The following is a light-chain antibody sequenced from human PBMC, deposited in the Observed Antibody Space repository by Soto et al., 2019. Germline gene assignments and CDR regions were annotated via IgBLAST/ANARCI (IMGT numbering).Light chain of an antibody. CDR1: QNINFY. CDR3: QQSSSTPRT. CDR2: AAS. V-gene: IGKV1-39*01. Sequence: DIQMAQSPSSLSASIGDKITITCRASQNINFYLNWYQHKPGKAPKVLIYAASSLQSEVPSRFNGSGFGTDFTLTISSLQPEDFATYSCQQSSSTPRTFGQGTKLEIK. J-gene: IGKJ2*01.